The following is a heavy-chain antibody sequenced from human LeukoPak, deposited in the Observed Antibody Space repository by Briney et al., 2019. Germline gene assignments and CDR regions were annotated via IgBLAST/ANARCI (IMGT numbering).Heavy chain of an antibody. CDR2: INEDGSEK. CDR1: GFSFSNHW. CDR3: ARGVGWFDP. J-gene: IGHJ5*02. V-gene: IGHV3-7*04. D-gene: IGHD2-2*01. Sequence: GGSLRLSCEASGFSFSNHWMSWVRQAPGKGLEWVAIINEDGSEKNYVDSVKGRFTISRDIAKKSVYSQMNSLRAEDTAMYYCARGVGWFDPWGQGTLVTVSS.